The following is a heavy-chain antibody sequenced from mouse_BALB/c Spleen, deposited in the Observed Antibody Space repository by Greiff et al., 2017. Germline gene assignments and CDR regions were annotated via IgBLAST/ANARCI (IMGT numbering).Heavy chain of an antibody. J-gene: IGHJ4*01. D-gene: IGHD1-1*01. CDR3: ARMRDYYGSSYAMDY. Sequence: VQLQQSGPELVKPGASVKMSCKASGYTFTSYVMHWVKQKPGQGLEWIGYINPYNDGTKYNEKFKGKATLTSDKSSSTAYMELSSLTSEDSAVYYCARMRDYYGSSYAMDYWGQGTSVTVSS. CDR2: INPYNDGT. CDR1: GYTFTSYV. V-gene: IGHV1-14*01.